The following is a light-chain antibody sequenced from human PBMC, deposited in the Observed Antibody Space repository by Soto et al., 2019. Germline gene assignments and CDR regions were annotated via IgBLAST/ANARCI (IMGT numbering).Light chain of an antibody. Sequence: EIGWTRSPATLSLSPGERATLSCRASQSVSSYLAWYQQKPGQAPRLLIYDASNRATGIPARFSGSGSGTDFTLTISSLEPEDFAVYYCQQRSNWRFTFGPGTKVDIK. J-gene: IGKJ3*01. CDR2: DAS. CDR3: QQRSNWRFT. CDR1: QSVSSY. V-gene: IGKV3-11*01.